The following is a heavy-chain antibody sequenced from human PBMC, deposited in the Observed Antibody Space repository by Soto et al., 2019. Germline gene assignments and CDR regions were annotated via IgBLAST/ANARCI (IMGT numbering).Heavy chain of an antibody. CDR2: IYHSGST. D-gene: IGHD3-9*01. J-gene: IGHJ5*02. Sequence: KGLEWIGEIYHSGSTNYNPSLKSRVTISVDKSKNHFALKLSSVTAADTAVYYCAIDFQFEAGIQYSGLVSSFLLNRSSDP. CDR3: AIDFQFEAGIQYSGLVSSFLLNRSSDP. V-gene: IGHV4-4*02.